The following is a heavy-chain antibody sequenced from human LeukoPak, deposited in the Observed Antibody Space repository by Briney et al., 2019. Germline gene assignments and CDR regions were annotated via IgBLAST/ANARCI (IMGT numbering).Heavy chain of an antibody. D-gene: IGHD4-17*01. CDR2: IYYSGTT. J-gene: IGHJ6*02. V-gene: IGHV4-59*01. CDR1: GGSISTYY. CDR3: AREDPQTTVPEGLDV. Sequence: SETLSLTCTVSGGSISTYYWSWIRHSPGKGLEWIGYIYYSGTTNYNPSLKRRVTISVDTSKNQFSLKLNSVTAADTAVYYCAREDPQTTVPEGLDVWGQGTTVTVSS.